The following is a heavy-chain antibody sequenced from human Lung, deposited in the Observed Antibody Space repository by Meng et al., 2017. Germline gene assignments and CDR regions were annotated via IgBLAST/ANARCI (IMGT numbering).Heavy chain of an antibody. Sequence: QWQLRQWGAGLLRPSENLSLTCAAYGGSISGSYWSWIRQSPAKGLEWIGKINHGGSTNYNPSLESRVTISVDTPKNQFSLRLTSMTVADTAVYYCARERHSTIIRGAIDFWGQGALVTVSS. CDR2: INHGGST. J-gene: IGHJ4*02. CDR3: ARERHSTIIRGAIDF. D-gene: IGHD3-10*01. V-gene: IGHV4-34*01. CDR1: GGSISGSY.